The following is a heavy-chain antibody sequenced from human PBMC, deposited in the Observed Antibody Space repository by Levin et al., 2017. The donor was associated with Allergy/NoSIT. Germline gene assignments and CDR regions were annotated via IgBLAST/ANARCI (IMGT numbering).Heavy chain of an antibody. Sequence: PGASVKVSCKASGGTFSSYAISWVRQAPGQGLEWMGGIIPIFGTANYAQKFQGRVTITADESTSTAYMELSSLRSEDTAVYYCARDQVDSSGWPRVDYWGQGTLVTVSS. D-gene: IGHD6-19*01. J-gene: IGHJ4*02. CDR1: GGTFSSYA. CDR2: IIPIFGTA. V-gene: IGHV1-69*13. CDR3: ARDQVDSSGWPRVDY.